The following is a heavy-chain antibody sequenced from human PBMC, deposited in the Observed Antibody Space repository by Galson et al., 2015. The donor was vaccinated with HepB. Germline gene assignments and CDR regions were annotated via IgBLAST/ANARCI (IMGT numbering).Heavy chain of an antibody. D-gene: IGHD3-22*01. Sequence: SLRLSCAASGFTFSSYWMSWVRQAPGKGLEWVANIKQDGSEEYYVDSVKGRFTISRDNAKNSLYLQMNSLRAEDTAVYYCARDPWDYDDNWFDPWGQGTLVTVSS. CDR3: ARDPWDYDDNWFDP. J-gene: IGHJ5*02. CDR2: IKQDGSEE. CDR1: GFTFSSYW. V-gene: IGHV3-7*01.